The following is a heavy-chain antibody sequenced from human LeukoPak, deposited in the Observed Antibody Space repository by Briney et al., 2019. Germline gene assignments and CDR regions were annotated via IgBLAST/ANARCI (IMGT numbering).Heavy chain of an antibody. CDR3: AKSRGESRGASNY. D-gene: IGHD1-26*01. Sequence: GGSLRFSWAAPGFTFRSYAMNWVGRPPGKGFDWVSFISGSGDTTYYADSVKGRFTISRDSSKNTLYLQMNSLRAEDTAVYYCAKSRGESRGASNYWGQGTLVTVSS. CDR1: GFTFRSYA. V-gene: IGHV3-23*01. CDR2: ISGSGDTT. J-gene: IGHJ4*02.